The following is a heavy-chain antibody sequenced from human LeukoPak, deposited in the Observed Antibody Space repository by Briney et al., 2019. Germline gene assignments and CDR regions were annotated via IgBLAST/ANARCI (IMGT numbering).Heavy chain of an antibody. J-gene: IGHJ3*02. CDR1: GYTFTSYG. Sequence: ASVKVSCKASGYTFTSYGISWVRQAPGQGLEWMGWISAYNGNTNYAQKLQGRVTMTTDTSTSTAYMELRSLRSDDTAVYYCARERRRFSAGGYDAFDIWGQGTMVTVSS. CDR2: ISAYNGNT. D-gene: IGHD3-16*01. CDR3: ARERRRFSAGGYDAFDI. V-gene: IGHV1-18*01.